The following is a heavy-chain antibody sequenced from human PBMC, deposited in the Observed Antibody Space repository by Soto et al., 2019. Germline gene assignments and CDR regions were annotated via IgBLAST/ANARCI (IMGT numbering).Heavy chain of an antibody. CDR2: IFSNDEK. CDR1: GFSLSNARMG. V-gene: IGHV2-26*01. Sequence: QVTLKESGPVLVKHTETLTLTCTVSGFSLSNARMGVSWIRQPPGKALEWLAHIFSNDEKSYSTSLKSRLTISKDTSKSQVVLTMTNMDPVDTATYYCARIHEVVTAIGDYWGQGTLVTVSS. D-gene: IGHD2-21*02. J-gene: IGHJ4*02. CDR3: ARIHEVVTAIGDY.